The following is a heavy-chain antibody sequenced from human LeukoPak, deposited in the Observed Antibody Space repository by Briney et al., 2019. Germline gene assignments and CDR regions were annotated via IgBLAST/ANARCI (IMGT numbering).Heavy chain of an antibody. CDR3: ARAAGHYFDY. CDR2: ITSTSSDL. V-gene: IGHV3-21*01. Sequence: GGTLRLSCAAAGFSFKSYSMNWVRQPPGTGLEWVSFITSTSSDLFYADSVKGRFTVSRDNARNSLYLQMNNLRAEDTAVYYCARAAGHYFDYWGQGSLVTVSS. J-gene: IGHJ4*02. CDR1: GFSFKSYS. D-gene: IGHD3-10*01.